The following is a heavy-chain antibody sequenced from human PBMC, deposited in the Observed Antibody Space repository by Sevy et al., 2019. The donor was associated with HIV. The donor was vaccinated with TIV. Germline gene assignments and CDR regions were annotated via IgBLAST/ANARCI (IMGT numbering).Heavy chain of an antibody. CDR2: ISYDGSNK. J-gene: IGHJ4*02. D-gene: IGHD5-18*01. CDR1: GFTFSSYG. CDR3: AKDLMGYSYGNFDY. Sequence: GGSLRLSCAASGFTFSSYGMHWVRQAPGKGLEWVAVISYDGSNKYYADSVKGRFTISRDNSKNTLYLQMNSLRAEDTAVYYCAKDLMGYSYGNFDYWGQGTLVTVSS. V-gene: IGHV3-30*18.